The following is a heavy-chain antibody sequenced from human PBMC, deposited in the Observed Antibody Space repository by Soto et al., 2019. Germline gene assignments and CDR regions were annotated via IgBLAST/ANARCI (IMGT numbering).Heavy chain of an antibody. Sequence: PSATLSLTCAVSGGSISSGGYSWSWIRQPPGKGLEWIGYIYHSGSTYYNPSLKSRVTISVDTSKNQFSLKLSSVTAADTAVYYCATAFTYYNILTGSRTYYFDYWGQGTLVTVSS. CDR3: ATAFTYYNILTGSRTYYFDY. J-gene: IGHJ4*02. CDR2: IYHSGST. V-gene: IGHV4-30-2*02. D-gene: IGHD3-9*01. CDR1: GGSISSGGYS.